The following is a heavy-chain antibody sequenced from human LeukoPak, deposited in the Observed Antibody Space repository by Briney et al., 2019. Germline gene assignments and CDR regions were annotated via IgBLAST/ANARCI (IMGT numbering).Heavy chain of an antibody. V-gene: IGHV4-34*01. CDR1: GGSFSGYY. CDR2: INHSGST. D-gene: IGHD6-13*01. Sequence: SETLSLTCAVYGGSFSGYYWSWIRQPPGKGLEWIGEINHSGSTNYNPSLKGRVTISVDTSKNQFSLKLSSVTAADTAVYYCARELRFSSWYGHFDYWGQGTLVTVSS. J-gene: IGHJ4*02. CDR3: ARELRFSSWYGHFDY.